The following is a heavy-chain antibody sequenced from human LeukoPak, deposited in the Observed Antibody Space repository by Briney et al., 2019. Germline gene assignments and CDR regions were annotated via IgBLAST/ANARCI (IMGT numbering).Heavy chain of an antibody. J-gene: IGHJ5*02. D-gene: IGHD1-1*01. CDR1: GFTFSTYT. V-gene: IGHV3-21*01. CDR3: ASHKHNWNDVGFDP. Sequence: KPGGSLRLSCAASGFTFSTYTMNWVRQAPGMGLEWVSSISSSGSYIYYADSVKGRFTISRDNAKNSLYLQMNSLRAEDTAVYYCASHKHNWNDVGFDPWGQGTLVTVSS. CDR2: ISSSGSYI.